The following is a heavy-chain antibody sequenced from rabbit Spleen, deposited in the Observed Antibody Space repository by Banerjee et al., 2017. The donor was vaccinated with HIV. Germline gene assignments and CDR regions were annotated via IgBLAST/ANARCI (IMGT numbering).Heavy chain of an antibody. D-gene: IGHD8-1*01. CDR3: ARDTGSSFSSYGMDL. J-gene: IGHJ6*01. CDR2: IYIGSGST. CDR1: EFSFSNNVY. Sequence: QSLEESGGDLVKPGASLTLTCTASEFSFSNNVYMCWVRQAPGKGLEWIACIYIGSGSTYYASWAKGRFTIAKTSSTTVTLQMTSLTAADTATYFCARDTGSSFSSYGMDLWGPGTLVTVS. V-gene: IGHV1S40*01.